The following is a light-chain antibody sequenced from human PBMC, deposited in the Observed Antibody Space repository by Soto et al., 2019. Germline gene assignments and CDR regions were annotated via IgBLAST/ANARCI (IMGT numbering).Light chain of an antibody. Sequence: EIVLTQSPGTLSLSPGERATLSCRASQSVSSTYLAWYQQKPGQAPRLLMYDGSSRATGIPDRFSGSGSGTDFTLTINRLEPEDFAVYYCQQYGSSPFTFGPGTKVDIK. J-gene: IGKJ3*01. V-gene: IGKV3-20*01. CDR2: DGS. CDR1: QSVSSTY. CDR3: QQYGSSPFT.